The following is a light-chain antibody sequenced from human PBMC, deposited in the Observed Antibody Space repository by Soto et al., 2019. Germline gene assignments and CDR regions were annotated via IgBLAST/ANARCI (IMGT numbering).Light chain of an antibody. CDR3: QQYNNWPRT. CDR2: GAS. V-gene: IGKV3-15*01. J-gene: IGKJ2*01. Sequence: EIVMTQSPATLSVSPGERATLSCRASQSVSSNLSWYQQKPGQAPRLLIYGASTRATGIPASFSGSGSGTEFTLTISSRQAEDFAVYYCQQYNNWPRTFGQGTKLEIK. CDR1: QSVSSN.